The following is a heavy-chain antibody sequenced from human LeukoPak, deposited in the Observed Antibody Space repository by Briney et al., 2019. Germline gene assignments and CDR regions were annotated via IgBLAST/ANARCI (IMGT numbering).Heavy chain of an antibody. J-gene: IGHJ6*02. CDR2: MNPNSGNT. Sequence: ASVKVSCKASGYTFTSYDIKWVRQATGQGLEWMGWMNPNSGNTGYAQKSQGRVTMTRNTSISTAYMELSSLRSEDTAVYYCARDHQAGRDYYYYYGMDVWGQGTTVTVSS. CDR1: GYTFTSYD. V-gene: IGHV1-8*01. CDR3: ARDHQAGRDYYYYYGMDV.